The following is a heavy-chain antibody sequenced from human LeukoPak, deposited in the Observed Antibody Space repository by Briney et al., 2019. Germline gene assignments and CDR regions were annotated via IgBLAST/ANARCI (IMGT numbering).Heavy chain of an antibody. CDR3: ARTTHDYGAGY. D-gene: IGHD4-17*01. CDR2: IDWDDGK. Sequence: SAPALVKPTQTLTLTCTFSGFSLNTSGMCVSWIRQPPGKALEWLAVIDWDDGKFYSTSLKTRLTISKDPSKNQVVLTLTNMAPVDTATYYCARTTHDYGAGYWGQGTLVTVSS. CDR1: GFSLNTSGMC. V-gene: IGHV2-70*01. J-gene: IGHJ4*02.